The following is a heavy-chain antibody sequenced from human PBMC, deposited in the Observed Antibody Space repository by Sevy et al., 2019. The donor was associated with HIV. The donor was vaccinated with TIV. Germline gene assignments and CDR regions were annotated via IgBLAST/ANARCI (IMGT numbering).Heavy chain of an antibody. CDR1: GFTFTNAW. Sequence: GGSLRLSCAVSGFTFTNAWMGWVRQAPGKGLGWVGRIRSNTDGGTTDYAAPLKGRFTISRDDSKNTLYLQMNILKSADTAVYYCTTDREYGDYKGGFDYWGQRTLVTVSS. V-gene: IGHV3-15*01. J-gene: IGHJ4*02. CDR2: IRSNTDGGTT. CDR3: TTDREYGDYKGGFDY. D-gene: IGHD4-17*01.